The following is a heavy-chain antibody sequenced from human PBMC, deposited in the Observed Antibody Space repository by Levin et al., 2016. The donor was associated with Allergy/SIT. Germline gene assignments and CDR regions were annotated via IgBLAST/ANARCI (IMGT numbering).Heavy chain of an antibody. CDR1: GFTFSSYW. D-gene: IGHD2-21*02. CDR2: INNDGIST. V-gene: IGHV3-74*01. CDR3: TRDDDLPTYAMDV. J-gene: IGHJ6*02. Sequence: GGSLRLSCAASGFTFSSYWMHWVRQAPGMGLVWVSRINNDGISTGYADSVKGRFTISRDNAKNTLYLQMNSLRAEDTAVYYCTRDDDLPTYAMDVWGQGTTVTVSS.